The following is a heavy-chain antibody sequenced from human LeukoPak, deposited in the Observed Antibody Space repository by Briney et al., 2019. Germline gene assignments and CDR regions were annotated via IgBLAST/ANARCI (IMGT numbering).Heavy chain of an antibody. CDR3: AKGGNSGYYYACEH. V-gene: IGHV3-23*01. Sequence: GGSLRLSCAASGLIFSNYAMSWVRQAPGKGLEWVSTFSGSDGSTYYADSVKGRFTISRDNSKNTLYLQMNSLRAEDTAVYYCAKGGNSGYYYACEHWGQGTLVTVSS. CDR2: FSGSDGST. J-gene: IGHJ4*02. CDR1: GLIFSNYA. D-gene: IGHD3-22*01.